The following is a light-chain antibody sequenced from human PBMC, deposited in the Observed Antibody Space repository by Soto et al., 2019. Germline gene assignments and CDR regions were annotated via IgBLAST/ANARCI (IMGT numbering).Light chain of an antibody. V-gene: IGKV3-20*01. Sequence: EIVLTQSPGTLSLSPGERATLSCRASQSVSSSYLAWYQQKPGQAPRLLIYGASSRATGIPDRFSGSGSGTEFTLTISRLEPDDFAVYYCQQYGSSLTWTFGQGTKVEIK. J-gene: IGKJ1*01. CDR1: QSVSSSY. CDR3: QQYGSSLTWT. CDR2: GAS.